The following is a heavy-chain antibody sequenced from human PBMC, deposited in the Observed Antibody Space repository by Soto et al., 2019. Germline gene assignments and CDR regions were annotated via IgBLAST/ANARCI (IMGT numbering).Heavy chain of an antibody. Sequence: VGSLRLSCEASGFAFDTYGMHWIRQGAVQGLEWVATMSYDGSKIYYRDSVRGRFSISRDDSKRTLYLQMNSLRAEDTAVYYCAKDRDPYYYYYLMDVWGQGTTVTV. CDR2: MSYDGSKI. V-gene: IGHV3-30*18. CDR3: AKDRDPYYYYYLMDV. J-gene: IGHJ6*02. CDR1: GFAFDTYG.